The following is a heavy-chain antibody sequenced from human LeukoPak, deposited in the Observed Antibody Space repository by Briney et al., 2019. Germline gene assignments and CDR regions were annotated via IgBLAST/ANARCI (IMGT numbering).Heavy chain of an antibody. D-gene: IGHD2-2*01. CDR1: GGSFSDYY. V-gene: IGHV4-34*01. Sequence: SETLSLTCAVYGGSFSDYYWSWIRQPPGKGLEWIGEINHSGSTNYNPSLKSRVTISVDTSKNQFSLKLSSVTAADTAEYYCARGHCSSTSCYLGGRSYFDYWGQGTLVTVSS. J-gene: IGHJ4*02. CDR2: INHSGST. CDR3: ARGHCSSTSCYLGGRSYFDY.